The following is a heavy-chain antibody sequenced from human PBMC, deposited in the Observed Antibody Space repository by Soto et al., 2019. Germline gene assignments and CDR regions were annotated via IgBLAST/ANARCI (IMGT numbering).Heavy chain of an antibody. J-gene: IGHJ6*02. CDR2: IYYTGST. V-gene: IGHV4-38-2*02. CDR3: AREYYDFWSGEYHNGMDV. CDR1: GYSISSGYL. Sequence: PSETLSLTCGVSGYSISSGYLWVCIRQPPGKGLEWMGSIYYTGSTYYNPSLLTRITISVDTSKNQFSLKLSSVTAADTALYYCAREYYDFWSGEYHNGMDVWGPGTTVTV. D-gene: IGHD3-3*01.